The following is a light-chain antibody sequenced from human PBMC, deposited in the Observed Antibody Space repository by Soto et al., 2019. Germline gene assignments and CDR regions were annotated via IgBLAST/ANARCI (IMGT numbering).Light chain of an antibody. CDR3: ATWDDSLNGRV. J-gene: IGLJ3*02. V-gene: IGLV1-44*01. CDR2: SNN. Sequence: QAVVTQPPSESGTPGQRVTISCSGSRSNVEANAVNWYQQFPGTAPKLLIYSNNQRPSGVPDRFSASKSGTSASLAISGLQSEDEADYYCATWDDSLNGRVFGGGTKLTVL. CDR1: RSNVEANA.